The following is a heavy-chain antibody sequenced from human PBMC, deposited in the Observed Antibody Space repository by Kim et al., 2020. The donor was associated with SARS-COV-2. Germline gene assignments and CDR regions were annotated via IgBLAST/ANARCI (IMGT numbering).Heavy chain of an antibody. CDR3: TTDLTAAGTSYYYYYGMDV. CDR2: IKSKTDGGTT. D-gene: IGHD6-13*01. Sequence: GGSLRLSCAASGFTFSNAWMSWVRQAPGKGLEWVGRIKSKTDGGTTDYAAPVKGRFTISRDDSKNTLYLQMNSLKTEDTAVYYCTTDLTAAGTSYYYYYGMDVWGQGTTVTVSS. CDR1: GFTFSNAW. J-gene: IGHJ6*02. V-gene: IGHV3-15*01.